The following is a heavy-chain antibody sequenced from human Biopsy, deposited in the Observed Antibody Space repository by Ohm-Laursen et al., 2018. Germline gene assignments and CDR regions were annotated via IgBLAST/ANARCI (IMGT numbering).Heavy chain of an antibody. CDR2: IYDRGSTA. CDR1: GDSVSSGSFY. D-gene: IGHD6-19*01. V-gene: IGHV4-61*01. J-gene: IGHJ4*02. CDR3: ARGMRSSGWPYFDS. Sequence: SDTLSLTFTVSGDSVSSGSFYWTWIRQPPGQGLEYIGYIYDRGSTANYNPSLESRVTMSVDTPKNQFSLKLSSVTAADTAIYYCARGMRSSGWPYFDSWGQGTLVTVSS.